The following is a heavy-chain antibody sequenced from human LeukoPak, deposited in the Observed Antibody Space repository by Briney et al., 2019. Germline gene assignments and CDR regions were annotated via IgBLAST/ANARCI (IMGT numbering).Heavy chain of an antibody. CDR3: ARGTVLTGYASFDY. CDR2: IIHSGGT. CDR1: GGSFSGYY. J-gene: IGHJ4*02. V-gene: IGHV4-34*01. D-gene: IGHD3-16*01. Sequence: PSETLSLTCAVNGGSFSGYYWTWIRQSPGKGLEWIGEIIHSGGTNYSPSLKSRVTLSVDPSMNHFSLRLSSVTAVDTAVYYCARGTVLTGYASFDYWGQGALVTVSS.